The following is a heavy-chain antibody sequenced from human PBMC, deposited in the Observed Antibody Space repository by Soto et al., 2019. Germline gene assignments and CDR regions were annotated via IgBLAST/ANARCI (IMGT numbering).Heavy chain of an antibody. CDR2: ISYDGSNK. CDR1: GFTFSSYG. CDR3: AKGDGYSSSWYGDD. J-gene: IGHJ4*02. D-gene: IGHD6-13*01. Sequence: QVQLVESGGGVVQPGRSLRLSCAASGFTFSSYGMHWVRQAPGKGLEWEAVISYDGSNKYYADSVKGRFTISRENSKNTLNLQMNSLRAEDTAVYYCAKGDGYSSSWYGDDWGQGTLVTVSS. V-gene: IGHV3-30*18.